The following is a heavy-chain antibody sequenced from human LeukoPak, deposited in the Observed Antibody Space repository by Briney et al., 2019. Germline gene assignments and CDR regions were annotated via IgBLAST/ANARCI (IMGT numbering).Heavy chain of an antibody. Sequence: GESLKTSCKGSGYSFTTYWIAWVRQMPGKGLEWMGIIYPGDSDTRYSPSFQGQVTISADKSISTAYLQWSSLKASDTAMYYCARRRLEATDAFDIWGQGTMVTVSS. CDR2: IYPGDSDT. CDR3: ARRRLEATDAFDI. CDR1: GYSFTTYW. J-gene: IGHJ3*02. D-gene: IGHD3-22*01. V-gene: IGHV5-51*01.